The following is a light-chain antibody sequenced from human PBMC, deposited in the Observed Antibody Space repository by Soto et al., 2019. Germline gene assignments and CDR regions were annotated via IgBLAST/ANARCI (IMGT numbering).Light chain of an antibody. CDR3: QQYNNWPRT. CDR1: QSVSNN. J-gene: IGKJ1*01. CDR2: GAS. V-gene: IGKV3-15*01. Sequence: IVMTQSPATLSVSPGERATLSGRDSQSVSNNLAWYQQKPGQAPRLLIYGASTRATGIPARFSGSGSGTEFTLTISSLQSEDFALYYCQQYNNWPRTFGQGTKVDIK.